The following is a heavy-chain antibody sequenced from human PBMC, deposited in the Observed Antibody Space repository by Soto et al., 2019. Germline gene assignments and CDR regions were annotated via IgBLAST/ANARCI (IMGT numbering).Heavy chain of an antibody. Sequence: QVQLVQSGAEVKKPGASVKVSCKASGYSFSTYDINWVRQAAGQGLEWMGWVNPKSGNTDYAQRFRGRVTMTSNTSISTADMELSALTPEYTAVYYCARPYCDSTSCYTDWFDPWGQGTLVTVSS. CDR1: GYSFSTYD. J-gene: IGHJ5*02. CDR3: ARPYCDSTSCYTDWFDP. V-gene: IGHV1-8*01. D-gene: IGHD2-2*02. CDR2: VNPKSGNT.